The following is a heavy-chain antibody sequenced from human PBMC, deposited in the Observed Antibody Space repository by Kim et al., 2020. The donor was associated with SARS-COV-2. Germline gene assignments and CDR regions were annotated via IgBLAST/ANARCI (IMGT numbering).Heavy chain of an antibody. CDR1: GFTFSSYS. V-gene: IGHV3-21*01. D-gene: IGHD4-17*01. CDR3: ARDYESFHDYGGNAYDY. CDR2: ISSSSSYI. J-gene: IGHJ4*02. Sequence: GGSLRLSCAASGFTFSSYSMNWVRQAPGKGLEWVSSISSSSSYIYYADSVKGRFTISRDNAKNSLYLQMNSLRAEDTAVYYCARDYESFHDYGGNAYDYWGQGTLVTVSS.